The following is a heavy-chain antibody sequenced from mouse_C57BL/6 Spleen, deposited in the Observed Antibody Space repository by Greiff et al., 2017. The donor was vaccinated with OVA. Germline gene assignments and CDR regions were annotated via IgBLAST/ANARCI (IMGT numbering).Heavy chain of an antibody. CDR1: GYTFTSYW. D-gene: IGHD1-1*01. J-gene: IGHJ2*01. V-gene: IGHV1-64*01. Sequence: QVQLQQPGAELVKPGASVKLSCKASGYTFTSYWMHWVKQRPGPGLEWIGMIHPNSGSTNYNEKFKSKATLTVDKSSSTAYMQLSSLTSEDSAVYYCARANYGSSYDYFDYWGQGTTLTVSS. CDR2: IHPNSGST. CDR3: ARANYGSSYDYFDY.